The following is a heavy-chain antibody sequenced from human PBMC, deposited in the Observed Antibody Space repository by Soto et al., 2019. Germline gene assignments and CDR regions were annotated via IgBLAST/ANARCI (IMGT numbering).Heavy chain of an antibody. Sequence: EVQLMESGGGLVQPGGSLRLSCAASGFTFTSYWMQWFRQAPGEGLVWVSRINGDGTYTRYADSVKGRFTISRDNAKDTLYLQMNSLRDEDTAVNYCARERGPYYTDYWGQGTLVTVSS. V-gene: IGHV3-74*01. CDR3: ARERGPYYTDY. CDR1: GFTFTSYW. D-gene: IGHD1-26*01. CDR2: INGDGTYT. J-gene: IGHJ4*02.